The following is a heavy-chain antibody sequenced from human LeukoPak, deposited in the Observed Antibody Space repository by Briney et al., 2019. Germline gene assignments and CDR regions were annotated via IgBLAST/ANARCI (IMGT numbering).Heavy chain of an antibody. D-gene: IGHD3-9*01. CDR1: GYTFTSYY. CDR2: INPSGGST. CDR3: ARDLYDILTGYYIHDAFDI. J-gene: IGHJ3*02. Sequence: ASVKVSCKASGYTFTSYYMHWVRQAPGQGLEWMGIINPSGGSTSCAQKFQGRVTMTRDTSTSTVYMELSSLRSEDTAVYYCARDLYDILTGYYIHDAFDIWGQGTMVTVSS. V-gene: IGHV1-46*01.